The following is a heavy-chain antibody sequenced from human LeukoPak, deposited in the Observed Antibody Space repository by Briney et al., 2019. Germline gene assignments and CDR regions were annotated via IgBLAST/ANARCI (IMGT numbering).Heavy chain of an antibody. Sequence: PGRTLRLSYASSGFTLSRYKVNWVRQSPGTGLEWISYITTSIDIISYADSVKGRFSISRDNARNSLYLQMDSLREEDTAVYYCARGSGVQVWCSLDYWGQGTLVTVSS. CDR1: GFTLSRYK. CDR3: ARGSGVQVWCSLDY. CDR2: ITTSIDII. D-gene: IGHD5-18*01. V-gene: IGHV3-48*02. J-gene: IGHJ4*02.